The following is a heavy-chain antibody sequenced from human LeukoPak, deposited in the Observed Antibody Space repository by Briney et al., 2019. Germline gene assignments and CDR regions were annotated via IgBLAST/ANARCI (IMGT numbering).Heavy chain of an antibody. V-gene: IGHV4-39*01. CDR3: ARHSRGYYDSTGYYYGSHAFDI. CDR2: IYYSGTT. D-gene: IGHD3-22*01. CDR1: GGFIISSTYY. Sequence: PSETLSLTCTVSGGFIISSTYYWGWIRQPPGKGLEWIGSIYYSGTTYYNPSLKSRVTISVDTSRNHFSLKLSSVTAADTAVFHCARHSRGYYDSTGYYYGSHAFDIWGQGTMVTVSS. J-gene: IGHJ3*02.